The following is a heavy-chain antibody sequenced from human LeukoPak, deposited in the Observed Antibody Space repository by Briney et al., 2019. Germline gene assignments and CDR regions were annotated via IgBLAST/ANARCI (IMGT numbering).Heavy chain of an antibody. J-gene: IGHJ4*02. Sequence: MPSETLSLTCTVSGGSISSYYWSWIREPGGKGLEWIGRIYNSGSTNYNPSLKSRVTISVDKSMNQFSLKLSSVTAADTAVYYCARLGYCSSTSCYDYWGQGTLVTVSS. CDR1: GGSISSYY. CDR2: IYNSGST. CDR3: ARLGYCSSTSCYDY. D-gene: IGHD2-2*01. V-gene: IGHV4-4*07.